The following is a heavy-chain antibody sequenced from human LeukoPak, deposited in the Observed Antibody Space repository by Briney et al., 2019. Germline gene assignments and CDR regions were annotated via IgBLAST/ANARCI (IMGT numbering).Heavy chain of an antibody. V-gene: IGHV1-2*06. D-gene: IGHD3-10*01. J-gene: IGHJ5*02. CDR3: ARGPMVRGVNLAEWFDP. Sequence: ASVKVSCKASGYTFTGYYMHWVRQAPGQGLEWMGRINPNSGGTNYAQKFQGRVTMTRQTSISTAYRELSRLRSDDTAVYYCARGPMVRGVNLAEWFDPWGQGTLVTVSS. CDR1: GYTFTGYY. CDR2: INPNSGGT.